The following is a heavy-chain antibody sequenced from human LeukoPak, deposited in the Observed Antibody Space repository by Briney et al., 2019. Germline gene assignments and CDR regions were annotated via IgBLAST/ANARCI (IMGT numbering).Heavy chain of an antibody. D-gene: IGHD6-13*01. Sequence: GGSLRLSCAASGFTFSSYAMSWVRQAPGKGLEWVSVIYSGGSTYYADSVKGRFTISRDNSKNTLYLQMNSLRAEDTAVYYCAREGQQNGYHFDYWGQGTLVTVSS. CDR3: AREGQQNGYHFDY. J-gene: IGHJ4*02. CDR2: IYSGGST. CDR1: GFTFSSYA. V-gene: IGHV3-53*01.